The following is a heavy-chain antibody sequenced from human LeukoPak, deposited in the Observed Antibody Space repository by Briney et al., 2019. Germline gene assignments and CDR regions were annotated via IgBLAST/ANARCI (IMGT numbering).Heavy chain of an antibody. CDR3: ARDCRYYYDSSGYYPINWFDP. CDR1: GFTFSSYW. Sequence: GGSLRLSCAASGFTFSSYWMSWVRQAPGKGLEGVANIKQDGSEKYYVDSVKGRFTISRDNAKNSLYLQMNSLRAEDTAVYYCARDCRYYYDSSGYYPINWFDPWGQGTLVTVSS. CDR2: IKQDGSEK. V-gene: IGHV3-7*01. D-gene: IGHD3-22*01. J-gene: IGHJ5*02.